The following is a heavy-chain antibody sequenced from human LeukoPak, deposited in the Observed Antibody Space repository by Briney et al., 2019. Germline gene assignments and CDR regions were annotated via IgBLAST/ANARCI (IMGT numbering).Heavy chain of an antibody. CDR1: GGSISSGGYY. CDR3: ARAPPGYYFDY. D-gene: IGHD3-22*01. V-gene: IGHV4-30-2*01. Sequence: QTLSLTCTVSGGSISSGGYYWSWIRQPPGKGLEWIGYIYHSGSTYYNPSLRSRVTISVDRSKNQFSLKLSSVTAADTAVYYCARAPPGYYFDYWGQGTLFTVSS. J-gene: IGHJ4*02. CDR2: IYHSGST.